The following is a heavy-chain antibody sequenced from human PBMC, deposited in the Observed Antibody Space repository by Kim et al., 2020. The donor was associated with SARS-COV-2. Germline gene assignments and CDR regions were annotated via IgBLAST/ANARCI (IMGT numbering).Heavy chain of an antibody. CDR1: GYTFTSYD. CDR3: ARADDSSGYYPYYYGMDV. D-gene: IGHD3-22*01. Sequence: ASVKVSCKASGYTFTSYDINWVRQATGQGLEWMGGMNPNSGNTGYAQKFQGRVTMTRNTSISTAYMELSSLRSEDTAVYYCARADDSSGYYPYYYGMDVWGQGTTVTVSS. CDR2: MNPNSGNT. J-gene: IGHJ6*02. V-gene: IGHV1-8*01.